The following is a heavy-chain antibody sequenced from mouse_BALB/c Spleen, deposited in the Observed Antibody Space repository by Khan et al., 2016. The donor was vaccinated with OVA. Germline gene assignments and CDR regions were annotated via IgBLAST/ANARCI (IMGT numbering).Heavy chain of an antibody. V-gene: IGHV1-4*01. D-gene: IGHD1-1*02. CDR2: INPTNIYT. CDR3: SRVGPYPGSYGAWFAY. Sequence: QVQLQQSGAELARPGASVQMSCKASGYTFTSYTIHWVKQRPGQGLEWIGYINPTNIYTNYNQKFRDKATLTADKSSRTAYMQLSSLTSEDSAVYDYSRVGPYPGSYGAWFAYWGQGTPVTVSA. CDR1: GYTFTSYT. J-gene: IGHJ3*01.